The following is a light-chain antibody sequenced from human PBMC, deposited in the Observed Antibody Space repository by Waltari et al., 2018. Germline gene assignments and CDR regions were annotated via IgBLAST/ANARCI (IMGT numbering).Light chain of an antibody. CDR1: QSITNY. CDR2: AAF. V-gene: IGKV1-39*01. J-gene: IGKJ2*01. CDR3: QQSYGTPYT. Sequence: IQMTQSPSPLSASVGDRVPITCRASQSITNYLNWYQQKPGKAPKLLIYAAFSLQSGVPSRFSGSGSGTYFTLSISSLQPEDSATYYCQQSYGTPYTFGQGTKLEIK.